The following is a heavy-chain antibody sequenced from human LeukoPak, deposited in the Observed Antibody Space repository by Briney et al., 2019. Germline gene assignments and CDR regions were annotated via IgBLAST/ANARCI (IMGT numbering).Heavy chain of an antibody. D-gene: IGHD3-22*01. CDR2: INPSGGST. J-gene: IGHJ4*02. Sequence: GASVKVSCKASGYTFTSYYMHWVRQAPGQGLEWMRIINPSGGSTSYAQKFQGRVTMTRDTSTSTVYMELSSLRSEDTAVYYCVLVVVISYYFDYWGQGTLVTVSS. V-gene: IGHV1-46*01. CDR3: VLVVVISYYFDY. CDR1: GYTFTSYY.